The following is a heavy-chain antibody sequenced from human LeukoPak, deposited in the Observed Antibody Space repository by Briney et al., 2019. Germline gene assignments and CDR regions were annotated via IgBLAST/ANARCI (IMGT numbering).Heavy chain of an antibody. CDR2: FSSNGADT. Sequence: GGSLRLSCAASGFAFSSYAMTWVRQAPGKGLEWVSSFSSNGADTYYADSVRGWFTISRDNSKNTLYLQMISLRAEDTAVYYCAKGYWYYYYYMDVWGKGTTVTVSS. D-gene: IGHD3-10*01. CDR1: GFAFSSYA. V-gene: IGHV3-23*01. CDR3: AKGYWYYYYYMDV. J-gene: IGHJ6*03.